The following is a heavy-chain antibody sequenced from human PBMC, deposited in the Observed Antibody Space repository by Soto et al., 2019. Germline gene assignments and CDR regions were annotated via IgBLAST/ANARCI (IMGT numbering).Heavy chain of an antibody. CDR2: MYYSGST. CDR1: GGSINSGGYY. Sequence: QVQLRESGPGLVKHSQTLSLTCTVSGGSINSGGYYWNWIRQHPGKGLEWIGYMYYSGSTYYNTFLMSRVIISADTSENHFSLKLSSVNAADTAVYFCARGYRQSGYSSSWVFDYWGQGTLVNVSS. V-gene: IGHV4-31*03. J-gene: IGHJ4*02. CDR3: ARGYRQSGYSSSWVFDY. D-gene: IGHD6-13*01.